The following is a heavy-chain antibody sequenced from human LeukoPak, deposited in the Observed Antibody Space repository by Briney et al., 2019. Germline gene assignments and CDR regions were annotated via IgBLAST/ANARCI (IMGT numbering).Heavy chain of an antibody. V-gene: IGHV4-34*01. CDR1: GGSFSGYY. CDR2: INHSGST. CDR3: ARGITIFGSRILFVDYYYMDV. J-gene: IGHJ6*03. D-gene: IGHD3-3*01. Sequence: SETLSLTCAVYGGSFSGYYWSWIRQPPGKGLEWIGEINHSGSTNYNPSLKSRVTISVDTSKNQFSLKLSSVTAADTAVYYCARGITIFGSRILFVDYYYMDVWGKGTTVTVSS.